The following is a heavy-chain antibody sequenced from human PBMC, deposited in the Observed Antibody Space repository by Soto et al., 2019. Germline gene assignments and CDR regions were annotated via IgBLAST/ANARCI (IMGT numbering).Heavy chain of an antibody. J-gene: IGHJ4*02. CDR2: INPNSGGT. CDR3: ARDGSPAYYYDSSGYWVY. V-gene: IGHV1-2*04. Sequence: GASVKVSCKASGYTFTGYYMHWVRQAPGQGLEWMGWINPNSGGTNYAQKFQGWVTMTRDTSISTAYMELSRLRSDDTAVYYCARDGSPAYYYDSSGYWVYWGQGTLVTVSS. D-gene: IGHD3-22*01. CDR1: GYTFTGYY.